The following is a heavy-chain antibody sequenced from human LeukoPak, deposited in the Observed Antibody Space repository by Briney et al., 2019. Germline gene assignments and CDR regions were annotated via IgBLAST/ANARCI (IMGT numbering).Heavy chain of an antibody. V-gene: IGHV1-8*01. J-gene: IGHJ4*02. D-gene: IGHD2-15*01. CDR2: MNPNSGNT. Sequence: ASVKVSCKASGYTFTSYDINWVRQATGQGLEWMGWMNPNSGNTGYAQKFQGRVTMTRNTSMSTAYMELSSLRSEDTAVYYCARADCSGGSCYGDYWGQGTLVTVSS. CDR3: ARADCSGGSCYGDY. CDR1: GYTFTSYD.